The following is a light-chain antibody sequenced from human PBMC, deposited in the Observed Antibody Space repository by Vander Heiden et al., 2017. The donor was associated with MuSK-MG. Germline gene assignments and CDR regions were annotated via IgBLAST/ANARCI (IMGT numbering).Light chain of an antibody. J-gene: IGLJ2*01. CDR1: SSDIGGFNY. V-gene: IGLV2-14*03. Sequence: QSALTQPASVSGSPGQSISISCTASSSDIGGFNYVSWYQQHPGKDHKLIIYDVSKRSSVVSNRFSGSKSANTASLTISGRQAEDDADYSCSSYTSSSTFIFGGGTKVTVL. CDR2: DVS. CDR3: SSYTSSSTFI.